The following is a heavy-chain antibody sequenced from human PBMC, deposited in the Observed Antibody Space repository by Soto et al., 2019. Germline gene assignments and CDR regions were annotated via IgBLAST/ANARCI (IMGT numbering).Heavy chain of an antibody. CDR3: ARPGYSSSWRPDNWFDP. Sequence: SETLSLTCTVSGGSISSYYWSWIRQPPGKGLEWIGYIYYSGSTNYNPSLKSRITMSVDTSKNQFYLKLSSVTAADTAVYYCARPGYSSSWRPDNWFDPWGQGTLVTVSS. V-gene: IGHV4-59*12. D-gene: IGHD6-13*01. CDR2: IYYSGST. J-gene: IGHJ5*02. CDR1: GGSISSYY.